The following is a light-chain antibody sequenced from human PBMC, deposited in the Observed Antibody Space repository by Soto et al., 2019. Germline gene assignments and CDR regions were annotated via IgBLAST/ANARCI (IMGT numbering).Light chain of an antibody. J-gene: IGLJ1*01. CDR2: EVT. CDR3: SSFIRTSTRL. CDR1: SSDIGSYDY. V-gene: IGLV2-14*01. Sequence: QSALTQPASVSGYPGQSITISCTGTSSDIGSYDYVSWYQQHPGKAPNLIIYEVTDRPSGVSNRFSGSKSGNTASLTISGLQAEDEADYYCSSFIRTSTRLFGSGTNVAGL.